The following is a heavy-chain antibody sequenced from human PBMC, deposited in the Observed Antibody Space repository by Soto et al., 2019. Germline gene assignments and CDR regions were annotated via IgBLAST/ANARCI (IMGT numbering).Heavy chain of an antibody. D-gene: IGHD3-3*01. CDR3: ARDRLDFWSGYYISYYYGMDV. V-gene: IGHV3-7*01. CDR1: GFTFSSYW. Sequence: GGSLRLSCAASGFTFSSYWMSWVRQAPGKGPEWVANIKQDGSEKYYVDSVKGRFTISRDNAKNSLYLQMNSLRAEDTAVYYCARDRLDFWSGYYISYYYGMDVWGQGTTVTVSS. J-gene: IGHJ6*02. CDR2: IKQDGSEK.